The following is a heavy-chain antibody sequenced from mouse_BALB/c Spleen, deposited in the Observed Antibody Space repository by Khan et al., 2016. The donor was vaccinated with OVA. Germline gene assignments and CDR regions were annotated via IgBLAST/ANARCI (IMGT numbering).Heavy chain of an antibody. CDR2: ISSGGSYT. Sequence: EVELVESGGGLVKPGGSLKFSCAATGFTFSNYAMSWVRQTPEKRLEWVATISSGGSYTYYPDSVKGRFTISRDQAKNTLYLKMSSLRSEDTAMYYCARTPGYYGSNYFDYWGQGTTLTVSS. J-gene: IGHJ2*01. V-gene: IGHV5-9-3*01. CDR1: GFTFSNYA. D-gene: IGHD1-1*01. CDR3: ARTPGYYGSNYFDY.